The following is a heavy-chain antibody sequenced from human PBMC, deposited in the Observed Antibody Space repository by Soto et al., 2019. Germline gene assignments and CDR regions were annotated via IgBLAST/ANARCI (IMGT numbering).Heavy chain of an antibody. V-gene: IGHV1-2*02. J-gene: IGHJ4*02. D-gene: IGHD6-19*01. Sequence: ASVKVSCKASGYTFIDYYMHWVRQAPGQGFEWMGRISPKSGGTNYAQKFQGRVTMTWDTSLNTAYMELRSLMSEDTAGYHCARPPGYISDWYYFDLWGQGTLVTVSS. CDR3: ARPPGYISDWYYFDL. CDR1: GYTFIDYY. CDR2: ISPKSGGT.